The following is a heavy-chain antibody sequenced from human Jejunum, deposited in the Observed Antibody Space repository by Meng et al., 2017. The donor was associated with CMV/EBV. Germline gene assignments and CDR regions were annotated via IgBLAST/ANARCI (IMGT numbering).Heavy chain of an antibody. CDR3: ARITWGGYSGSYRGNFDY. Sequence: SSTMSWVRQASGKGLEWVSSISTTSTYIYDADSVKGRFTVSRDNAKNSLSLQMNSLRADDTAVYYCARITWGGYSGSYRGNFDYWGQGTLVTVSS. CDR2: ISTTSTYI. CDR1: SST. J-gene: IGHJ4*02. D-gene: IGHD1-26*01. V-gene: IGHV3-21*01.